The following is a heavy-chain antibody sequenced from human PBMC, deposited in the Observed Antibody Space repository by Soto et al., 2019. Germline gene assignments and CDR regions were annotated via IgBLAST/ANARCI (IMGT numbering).Heavy chain of an antibody. J-gene: IGHJ5*02. CDR3: ARGYYDSSGYRNWFDP. CDR2: INPNSGGT. V-gene: IGHV1-2*04. D-gene: IGHD3-22*01. Sequence: QVQLVQSGAEVKKPGASVKVSCKASGYTFTGYYMHWVRQAPGQGLEWMGWINPNSGGTNYAQKFQGWVTMTRDTSISTAYMELSRLRSDDTAVYYCARGYYDSSGYRNWFDPWGQGTLVTVSS. CDR1: GYTFTGYY.